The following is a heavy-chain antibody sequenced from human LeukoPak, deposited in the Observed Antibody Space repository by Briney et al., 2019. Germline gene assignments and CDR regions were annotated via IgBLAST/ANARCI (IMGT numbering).Heavy chain of an antibody. V-gene: IGHV3-48*03. Sequence: GGSLRLSCAASGFTFSSYEMNWVRQAPGKGLEWVSYISSSGSTIYYADSVKGRFTISRDNSKNTLYLQMNSLRAEDTAVYYCAKDVGDSSSWYRATRPKNWFDPWGQGTLVTVSS. CDR2: ISSSGSTI. D-gene: IGHD6-13*01. CDR1: GFTFSSYE. CDR3: AKDVGDSSSWYRATRPKNWFDP. J-gene: IGHJ5*02.